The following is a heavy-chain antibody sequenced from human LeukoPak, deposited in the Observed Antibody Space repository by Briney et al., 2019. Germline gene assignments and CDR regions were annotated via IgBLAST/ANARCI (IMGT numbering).Heavy chain of an antibody. Sequence: GGSLRLSCAASGFTFSSYWMSWVRQAPGKGLEWVANIKQDGSEKQYVDSVKGRFTISRDNSKNTLSLQMNSLRVEDTAIYYCAKDIQLSTWGLGTMVTVSS. CDR3: AKDIQLST. V-gene: IGHV3-7*04. J-gene: IGHJ3*01. CDR2: IKQDGSEK. CDR1: GFTFSSYW. D-gene: IGHD5-24*01.